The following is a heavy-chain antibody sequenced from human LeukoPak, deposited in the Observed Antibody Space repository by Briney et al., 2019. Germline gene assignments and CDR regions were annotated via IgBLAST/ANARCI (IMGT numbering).Heavy chain of an antibody. CDR1: GGSISSHY. Sequence: SETLSLTSTVSGGSISSHYWSWIRQPPGKGLEWIAYIFYSGSTNYNPSLRNRVTISVDTSKNQFSLKLSSVTAADTAVYYCARVGYSSGWSHFDLWGRGTLVTVSS. D-gene: IGHD6-19*01. J-gene: IGHJ2*01. CDR3: ARVGYSSGWSHFDL. CDR2: IFYSGST. V-gene: IGHV4-59*11.